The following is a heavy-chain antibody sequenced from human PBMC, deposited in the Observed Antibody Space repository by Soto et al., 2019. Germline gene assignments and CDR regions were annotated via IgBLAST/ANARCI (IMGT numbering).Heavy chain of an antibody. D-gene: IGHD2-21*02. CDR3: ARSTYCGGDCYSGVDY. J-gene: IGHJ4*02. V-gene: IGHV1-69*12. Sequence: QVQLVQSGAEVKKPGSSVKVSCKASGGTFSSYAISWVRQAPGQGLEWMGGIIPIFGTANYVQKFQGRVTITADESTSTAYMELSSLRSEDTAVYYCARSTYCGGDCYSGVDYWGQGTLVTVSS. CDR2: IIPIFGTA. CDR1: GGTFSSYA.